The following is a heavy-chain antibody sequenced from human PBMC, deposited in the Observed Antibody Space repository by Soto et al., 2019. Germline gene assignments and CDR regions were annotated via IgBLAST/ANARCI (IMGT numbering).Heavy chain of an antibody. V-gene: IGHV3-23*01. D-gene: IGHD4-17*01. CDR2: ITGRDGNT. J-gene: IGHJ4*02. Sequence: EVQLLESGGGLVQPGGSLRLSCVGSGYIFGNYAMSWVRQAPGKGLEWVSAITGRDGNTYYGDSVRGRFTISRDNSENPLFLQLNSLRAEDTALYRCAKGPGKVTTLWRWERWGQGTLVSVSS. CDR1: GYIFGNYA. CDR3: AKGPGKVTTLWRWER.